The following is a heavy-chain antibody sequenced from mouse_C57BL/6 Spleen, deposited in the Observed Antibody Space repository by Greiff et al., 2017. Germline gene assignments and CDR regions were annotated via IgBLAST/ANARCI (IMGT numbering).Heavy chain of an antibody. Sequence: DVKLLESGAELVRPGASVKLSCTASGFNITGDYMHWVKQRPEQGLEWIGWIDPENGDTEYASKFQGKATITADPSSNTAYLQLSSLTAEVTAVYYCTTSTGTHDCWGQGTTVSAAS. CDR3: TTSTGTHDC. CDR2: IDPENGDT. V-gene: IGHV14-4*01. D-gene: IGHD4-1*02. CDR1: GFNITGDY. J-gene: IGHJ2*01.